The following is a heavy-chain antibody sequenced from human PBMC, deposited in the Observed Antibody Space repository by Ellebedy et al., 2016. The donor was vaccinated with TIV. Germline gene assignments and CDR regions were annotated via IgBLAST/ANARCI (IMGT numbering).Heavy chain of an antibody. J-gene: IGHJ5*02. V-gene: IGHV1-18*01. CDR2: NSPYNGHT. CDR1: GFTFPNYT. D-gene: IGHD6-19*01. Sequence: ASSVKVSCKASGFTFPNYTVSRLRQAPGQGLEWIGWNSPYNGHTDYVQNLQGRVTMTTDTTTSTAYMELRNLKSDDTAVYYCARGYSTGWYNWFDPWGQGTLVTVSS. CDR3: ARGYSTGWYNWFDP.